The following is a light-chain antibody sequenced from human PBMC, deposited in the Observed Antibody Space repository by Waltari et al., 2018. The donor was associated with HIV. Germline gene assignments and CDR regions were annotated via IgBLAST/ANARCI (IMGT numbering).Light chain of an antibody. Sequence: EIVLTQSPATLSLSPGERATLSCRASQSISSGYLAWYQQKPGQAPRLLICGASSRATGIPDRFSGSGSGTVFTLTISSLEPEDFAMYYCQQYGSSPCTFGQGTKLEIK. CDR2: GAS. CDR3: QQYGSSPCT. CDR1: QSISSGY. J-gene: IGKJ2*02. V-gene: IGKV3-20*01.